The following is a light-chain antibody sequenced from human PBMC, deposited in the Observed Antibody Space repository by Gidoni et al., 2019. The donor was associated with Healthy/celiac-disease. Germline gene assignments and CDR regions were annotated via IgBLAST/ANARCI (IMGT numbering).Light chain of an antibody. V-gene: IGKV1-9*01. J-gene: IGKJ4*01. CDR1: QGISSY. CDR2: AAS. CDR3: QQRNSYPLT. Sequence: EIQLTQSPSFLSASVGDRVTITCRASQGISSYLAWYQQKPGKAPKLLIYAASTLQSGVPSSFSGSGSGTEFTLTISSLQPEDFATYYCQQRNSYPLTFGGGTKVEIK.